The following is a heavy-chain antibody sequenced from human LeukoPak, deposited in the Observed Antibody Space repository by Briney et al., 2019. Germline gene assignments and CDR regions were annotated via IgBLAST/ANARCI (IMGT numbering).Heavy chain of an antibody. CDR3: ARARACCSSTSCYFDY. CDR1: GYTFTSYD. V-gene: IGHV1-8*01. Sequence: ASVKVSCKASGYTFTSYDINWVRQATGQGLEWMGWMNPNSANTRYAQKFQGRVTMTRDTSISTAYMELSRLRSDDTAVYYCARARACCSSTSCYFDYRGQGTLVTVSS. J-gene: IGHJ4*02. D-gene: IGHD2-2*01. CDR2: MNPNSANT.